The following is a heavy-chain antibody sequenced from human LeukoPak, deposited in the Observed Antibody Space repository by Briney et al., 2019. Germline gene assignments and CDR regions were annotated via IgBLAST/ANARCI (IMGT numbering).Heavy chain of an antibody. CDR1: GYTFTSYY. V-gene: IGHV1-46*01. J-gene: IGHJ5*02. Sequence: ASVKVSCKASGYTFTSYYMHWVRQAPGQGLEWMGITNPSGGSTSYAQKFQGRVTMTRDTSTSTVYMELSSLRSEDTAVYYCAREGRNREWFDPWGQGTLVTVSS. CDR2: TNPSGGST. CDR3: AREGRNREWFDP.